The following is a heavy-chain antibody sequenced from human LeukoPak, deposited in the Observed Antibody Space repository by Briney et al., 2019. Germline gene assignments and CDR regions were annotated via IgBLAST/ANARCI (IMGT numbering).Heavy chain of an antibody. V-gene: IGHV3-7*01. CDR3: AQGDSYYDFLLSV. J-gene: IGHJ3*01. CDR2: IKEDGSEK. CDR1: GFTFRNYW. Sequence: GGSLRLSCAASGFTFRNYWMSWVRQAPGKGLEWVANIKEDGSEKHYVDSVKGRFTISRDNAKNSLYLQSLYLQMNSLRVEDTAVYYCAQGDSYYDFLLSVWGQGTMVTVSS. D-gene: IGHD3-3*01.